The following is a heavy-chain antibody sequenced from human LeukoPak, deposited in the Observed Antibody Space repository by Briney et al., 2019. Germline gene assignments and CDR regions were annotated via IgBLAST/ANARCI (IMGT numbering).Heavy chain of an antibody. V-gene: IGHV4-61*02. CDR2: IYTSGST. CDR1: GGSISSGSYY. CDR3: ARDPDGDYAYFDY. J-gene: IGHJ4*02. Sequence: SETLSLTCTVSGGSISSGSYYWSWIRQPAGKGLEWIGRIYTSGSTNYNPSLKSRVTISVDTSKNQFSLKLSSVTAADKAVYYCARDPDGDYAYFDYWGQGTLVTVSS. D-gene: IGHD4-17*01.